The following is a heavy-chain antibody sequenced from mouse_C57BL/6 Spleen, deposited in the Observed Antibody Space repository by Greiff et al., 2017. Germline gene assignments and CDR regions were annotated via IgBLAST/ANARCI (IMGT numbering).Heavy chain of an antibody. J-gene: IGHJ2*01. Sequence: VQLQHSGPELVKPGASVKISCKASGYSFTDYNMNWVKQSNGKRLEWSGVINPNYGTTSYNQKFKSKATLTVDQSSSTAYMQLNSLTSEDSAVYYCALSTTVVATEYFDYWGQGTTLTVSS. CDR1: GYSFTDYN. V-gene: IGHV1-39*01. D-gene: IGHD1-1*01. CDR3: ALSTTVVATEYFDY. CDR2: INPNYGTT.